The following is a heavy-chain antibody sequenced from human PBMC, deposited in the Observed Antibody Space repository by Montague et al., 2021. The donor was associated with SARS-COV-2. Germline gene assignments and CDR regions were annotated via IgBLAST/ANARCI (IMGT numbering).Heavy chain of an antibody. V-gene: IGHV4-39*07. CDR1: GGSIANSHKY. Sequence: SETLSLTCTVSGGSIANSHKYWSWVRQPPGKGLEWIGSVLYTGTPYDHPSLTARVTISLDTSKNQFSLKMYSVTAADTATYFCVAGGDSAKAGAYWGQGTLVTVSS. CDR3: VAGGDSAKAGAY. D-gene: IGHD3-16*01. J-gene: IGHJ4*02. CDR2: VLYTGTP.